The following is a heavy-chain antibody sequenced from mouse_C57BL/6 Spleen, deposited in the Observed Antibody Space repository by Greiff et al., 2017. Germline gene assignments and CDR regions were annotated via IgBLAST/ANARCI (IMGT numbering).Heavy chain of an antibody. Sequence: QVQLKESGAELVKPGASVKISCKASGYAFSSYWMNWVKQRPGTGLEWIGQIYPGDGDTNYNGKFKGKATLTADKSSSTAYMQLSSLTTEDSAVYFCARFYYDYDGRPYAMDYWGQGTSVTVSS. CDR3: ARFYYDYDGRPYAMDY. D-gene: IGHD2-4*01. CDR1: GYAFSSYW. J-gene: IGHJ4*01. CDR2: IYPGDGDT. V-gene: IGHV1-80*01.